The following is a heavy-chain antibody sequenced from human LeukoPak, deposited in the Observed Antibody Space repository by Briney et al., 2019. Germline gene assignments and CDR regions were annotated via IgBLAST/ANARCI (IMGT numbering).Heavy chain of an antibody. CDR3: ATDLVLMESGSYRDY. Sequence: ASVKVSCEVSGYTLTELSMHWVRQAPGKGLEWMGGFDPEDGETIYAQKFQGRVTMTEDTSTDTAYMELSSLRSEDTAVYYCATDLVLMESGSYRDYWGQGTLVTVSS. J-gene: IGHJ4*02. CDR2: FDPEDGET. V-gene: IGHV1-24*01. D-gene: IGHD1-26*01. CDR1: GYTLTELS.